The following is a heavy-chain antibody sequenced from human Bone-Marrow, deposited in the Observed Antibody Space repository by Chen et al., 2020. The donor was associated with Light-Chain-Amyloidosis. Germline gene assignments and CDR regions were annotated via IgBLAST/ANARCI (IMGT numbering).Heavy chain of an antibody. Sequence: EVQLVESGGGLLQRGGSLRLYCAASGFALSSYAMSWGRQDPGKGLEWVSTISGSGGSRYYGDSVKGLLTISRDNPKNALFLQMNSLRAEDTAVYYCAKDISYDDILPGYPADAFDIWGQGTMVTVSS. CDR1: GFALSSYA. V-gene: IGHV3-23*04. J-gene: IGHJ3*02. D-gene: IGHD3-9*01. CDR2: ISGSGGSR. CDR3: AKDISYDDILPGYPADAFDI.